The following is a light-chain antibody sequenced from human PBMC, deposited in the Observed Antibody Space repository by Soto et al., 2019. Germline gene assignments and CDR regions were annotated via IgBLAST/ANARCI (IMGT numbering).Light chain of an antibody. CDR1: QSISSW. CDR2: RAS. J-gene: IGKJ1*01. CDR3: QVYGRAPWT. Sequence: DIQMTQSPSTLSASVGDRVTITCRASQSISSWLAWYQQKPGKAPKLLIYRASSLESGVPSRFSGSGSGTDFTLTISRLEPEDFAVYYCQVYGRAPWTFGQGTKVDI. V-gene: IGKV1-5*03.